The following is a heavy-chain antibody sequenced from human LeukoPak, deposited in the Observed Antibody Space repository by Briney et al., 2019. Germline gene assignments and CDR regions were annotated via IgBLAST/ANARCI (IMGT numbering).Heavy chain of an antibody. CDR3: ARDGGGYCGGDCYSEVVFDY. CDR2: INPNSGGT. CDR1: GYTFTSYY. J-gene: IGHJ4*02. V-gene: IGHV1-2*02. Sequence: ASVKVSCKASGYTFTSYYMHWVRQAAGQGLEWMGWINPNSGGTNYAQKFQGRVTMPRDTSISTAYMELSRLRSDDTAVYYCARDGGGYCGGDCYSEVVFDYWGQGTLVTVSS. D-gene: IGHD2-21*02.